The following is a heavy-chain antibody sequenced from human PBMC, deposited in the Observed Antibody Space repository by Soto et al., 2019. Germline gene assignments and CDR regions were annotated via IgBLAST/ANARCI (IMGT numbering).Heavy chain of an antibody. CDR3: ARSTPSNWGYWFDP. D-gene: IGHD7-27*01. Sequence: GASVKVSCKASGGTFSSYTISWVRQAPGQGLEWMGRIIPILGIANYAQKFQGRVTITADKSTSTAYMELSSLRSEDTAVYYCARSTPSNWGYWFDPWGQGTLVTVSS. CDR2: IIPILGIA. J-gene: IGHJ5*02. V-gene: IGHV1-69*02. CDR1: GGTFSSYT.